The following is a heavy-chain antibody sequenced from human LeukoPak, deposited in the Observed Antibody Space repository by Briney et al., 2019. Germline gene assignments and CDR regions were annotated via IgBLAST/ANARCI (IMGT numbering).Heavy chain of an antibody. D-gene: IGHD1-26*01. J-gene: IGHJ6*03. CDR2: INSDGSST. V-gene: IGHV3-74*01. CDR1: GLTFSSYW. CDR3: ARDPYSGSYGNYYYYFMDV. Sequence: GGSLRLSCAASGLTFSSYWMHWVRQAPGKGLVWVSRINSDGSSTSYADSVKGRFTISRDNAKNSLYLQMNSLRAEDTAVYYCARDPYSGSYGNYYYYFMDVWGKGTTVTISS.